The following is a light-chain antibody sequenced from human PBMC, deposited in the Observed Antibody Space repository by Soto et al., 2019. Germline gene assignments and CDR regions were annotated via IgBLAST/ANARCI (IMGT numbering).Light chain of an antibody. CDR2: GAS. V-gene: IGKV3-20*01. J-gene: IGKJ1*01. CDR1: QSVSNNY. CDR3: QQYGSSGT. Sequence: EIVLTQSPGTLSLSPGERATLSCRASQSVSNNYLAWYQQKPGQDPRLLIYGASNRATGIPDRFSGSGSGTDFTLTISRLEPEDFAVYHCQQYGSSGTFGQGTKVDI.